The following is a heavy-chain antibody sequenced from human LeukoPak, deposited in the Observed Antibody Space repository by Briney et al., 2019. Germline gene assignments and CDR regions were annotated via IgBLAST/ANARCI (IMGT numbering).Heavy chain of an antibody. J-gene: IGHJ6*03. CDR2: ISNSGSTK. Sequence: GGSLRLSCAASGFTFSSYEMNWIRQAPGKGLEWISYISNSGSTKYYADSVKGRFTISRDNAKNSLYLQMNSLRAEDTALYHCARCWKDYYYYMDVWGKGTTVTISS. CDR3: ARCWKDYYYYMDV. D-gene: IGHD1-1*01. V-gene: IGHV3-48*03. CDR1: GFTFSSYE.